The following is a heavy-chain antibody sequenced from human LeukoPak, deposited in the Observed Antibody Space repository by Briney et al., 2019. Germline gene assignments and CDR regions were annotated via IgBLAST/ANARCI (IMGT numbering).Heavy chain of an antibody. Sequence: ASVKVSCKASGYTFTSYHMHWARQAPGQGLEWMGIINPSGGSTSYAQKFQGRVTMTRDTSTSTVCMELSSLRSEDTAVYYCARVPGASGWPYYFDYWGQGTLVTVSS. V-gene: IGHV1-46*01. D-gene: IGHD6-19*01. CDR3: ARVPGASGWPYYFDY. CDR2: INPSGGST. J-gene: IGHJ4*02. CDR1: GYTFTSYH.